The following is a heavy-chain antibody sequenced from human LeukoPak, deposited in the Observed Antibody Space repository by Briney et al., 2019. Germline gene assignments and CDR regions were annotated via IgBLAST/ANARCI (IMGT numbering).Heavy chain of an antibody. CDR1: GYTFTSYY. D-gene: IGHD5-18*01. CDR3: ARVTHTELSTWFDP. CDR2: IIPIFGTA. Sequence: GASVKVSCKASGYTFTSYYMHWVRQAPGQGLEWMGGIIPIFGTANYAQKFQGRVTITADESTSTAYVELSSLRSEDTAVYFCARVTHTELSTWFDPWGQGTLVTVSS. J-gene: IGHJ5*02. V-gene: IGHV1-69*13.